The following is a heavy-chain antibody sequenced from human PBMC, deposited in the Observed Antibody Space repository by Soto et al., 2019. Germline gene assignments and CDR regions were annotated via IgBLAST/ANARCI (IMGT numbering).Heavy chain of an antibody. V-gene: IGHV1-18*04. D-gene: IGHD6-19*01. Sequence: QVQLVQSEAEVKKPGASVKVSCKASGYIFTNFGISRVRQAPGQGLEWMGWISTYNGDTKYAQKVQGRVTMTTDTSTSTAYMELRSLISDDTAMYYCAKADGTGWYGSWGQGTLVTVSS. CDR1: GYIFTNFG. CDR2: ISTYNGDT. J-gene: IGHJ5*02. CDR3: AKADGTGWYGS.